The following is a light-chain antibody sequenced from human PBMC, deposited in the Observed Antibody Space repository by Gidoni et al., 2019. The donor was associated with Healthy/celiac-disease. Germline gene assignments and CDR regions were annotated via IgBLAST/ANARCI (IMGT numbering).Light chain of an antibody. CDR1: QSICSY. CDR3: QQSYSTPFT. V-gene: IGKV1-39*01. J-gene: IGKJ3*01. CDR2: AAS. Sequence: DIQMTQSPSSLSASVGSRVTITCRASQSICSYLNWYQQKPGKAPKLLIYAASSLQSGVPSRFSGSGSGTDFTLTISSLQPEDFATYYCQQSYSTPFTFGPGTKVDIK.